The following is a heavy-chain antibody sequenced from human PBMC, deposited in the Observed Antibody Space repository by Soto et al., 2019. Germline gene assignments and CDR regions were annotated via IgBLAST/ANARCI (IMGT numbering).Heavy chain of an antibody. Sequence: SETLSLTCTVSGGSIRNYYWIWIRQPPGKGLEWVGSVYESGVTNYIPSLESRVTISIDTSKSQFSLKLTSVTAADTAVYYCARDRFFDYWGQGTLVTVSS. V-gene: IGHV4-59*01. CDR1: GGSIRNYY. D-gene: IGHD3-16*01. CDR3: ARDRFFDY. CDR2: VYESGVT. J-gene: IGHJ4*02.